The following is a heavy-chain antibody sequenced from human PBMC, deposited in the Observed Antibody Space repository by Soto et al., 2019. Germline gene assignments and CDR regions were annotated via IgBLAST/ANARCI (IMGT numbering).Heavy chain of an antibody. CDR3: ARALALGVEPLSQ. V-gene: IGHV3-11*01. D-gene: IGHD1-1*01. CDR1: GFTFSAYY. Sequence: GGSLRLSCAASGFTFSAYYMSWIRQAPGKGLEGVSYISDSGSLTHYGDSVKGRFTISRDNAKASLYLQMDSLRAEDTAIYYCARALALGVEPLSQGGQGTLVTVPS. J-gene: IGHJ4*02. CDR2: ISDSGSLT.